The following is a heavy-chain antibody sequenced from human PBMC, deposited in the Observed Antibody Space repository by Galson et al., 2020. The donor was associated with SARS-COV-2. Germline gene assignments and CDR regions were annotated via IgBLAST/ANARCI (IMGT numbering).Heavy chain of an antibody. J-gene: IGHJ5*02. CDR2: ISYDGTTR. CDR3: ARVTDDHTSSWYDN. CDR1: GFTFSSSA. Sequence: GGSLRLSCAASGFTFSSSAMHWVRQAPGKGLEWVAIISYDGTTRYKSDSVKGRFTISRDISKNTLYLQMNRLRPEDTGVYYCARVTDDHTSSWYDNWGQGTLVTVSP. V-gene: IGHV3-30*04. D-gene: IGHD2-2*01.